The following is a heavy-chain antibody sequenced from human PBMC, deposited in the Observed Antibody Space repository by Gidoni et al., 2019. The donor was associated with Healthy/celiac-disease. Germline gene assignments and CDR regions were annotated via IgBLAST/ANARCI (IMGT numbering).Heavy chain of an antibody. Sequence: VQLVESGGGLVQPGGSLRLSCAASGFTFGSDEMNWVRQASGKGLEWVSYISSSGSTIYYADSVKSRFTISRDNAKNSLYLHMNSLRAEDTAVYYCARGNCGGDCYYYYYGMDVWGQGTTVTVSS. CDR1: GFTFGSDE. J-gene: IGHJ6*02. D-gene: IGHD2-21*02. CDR3: ARGNCGGDCYYYYYGMDV. CDR2: ISSSGSTI. V-gene: IGHV3-48*03.